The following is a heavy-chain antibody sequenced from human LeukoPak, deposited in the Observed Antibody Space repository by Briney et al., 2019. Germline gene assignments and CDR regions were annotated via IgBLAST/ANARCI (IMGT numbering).Heavy chain of an antibody. Sequence: GGSLRLSCAASGFTVSSIHMVWVRQAPGKGLEWVSVTYTGGNSYYADSVKGRFIISRDISKNTLYLQMNSLRAEDTAVYYCAKHIVTTTRGGFDYWGQGTLVTVSS. CDR3: AKHIVTTTRGGFDY. V-gene: IGHV3-53*01. CDR1: GFTVSSIH. D-gene: IGHD5-12*01. J-gene: IGHJ4*02. CDR2: TYTGGNS.